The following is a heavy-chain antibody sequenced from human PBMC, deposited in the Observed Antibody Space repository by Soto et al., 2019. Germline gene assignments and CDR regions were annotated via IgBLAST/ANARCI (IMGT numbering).Heavy chain of an antibody. CDR1: GGTFSSYA. V-gene: IGHV1-69*13. CDR2: IIPIFGTA. CDR3: AREFYGSGYLGWFDP. J-gene: IGHJ5*02. D-gene: IGHD3-10*01. Sequence: SVKVSCKASGGTFSSYAISWVRQAPGQGLEWMGGIIPIFGTANYAQKFQGRVTITADESTSTAYMELSSLRSEDTAVYYCAREFYGSGYLGWFDPWGQGTLVTVSS.